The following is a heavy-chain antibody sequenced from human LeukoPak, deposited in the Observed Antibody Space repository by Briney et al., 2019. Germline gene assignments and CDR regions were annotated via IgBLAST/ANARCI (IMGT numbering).Heavy chain of an antibody. D-gene: IGHD6-19*01. CDR1: GFTFSSYG. CDR2: IWYDGSNK. CDR3: ARAPLSGYSSGSRGY. Sequence: PGGSLRLSCAASGFTFSSYGMHWVRQAPGKGLEWVAVIWYDGSNKYYADSVKGRFTISRDNSKNTLYLQMNSLRAEDTAVYYCARAPLSGYSSGSRGYWGQGTLVTVSS. V-gene: IGHV3-33*01. J-gene: IGHJ4*02.